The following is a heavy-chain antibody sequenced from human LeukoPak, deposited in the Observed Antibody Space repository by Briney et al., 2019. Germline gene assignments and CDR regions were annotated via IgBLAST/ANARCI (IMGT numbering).Heavy chain of an antibody. Sequence: SETLSLTCTVSGGSISSYYWSWIRQPPGKGLEWIGYIYYRGSTNYNPSLKSRVTISVDTSKNQFSLKLSSVAAADTAVYYCARGVFVVVVAATRSDAFDIWGQGTMVTVSS. CDR1: GGSISSYY. CDR3: ARGVFVVVVAATRSDAFDI. CDR2: IYYRGST. V-gene: IGHV4-59*12. J-gene: IGHJ3*02. D-gene: IGHD2-15*01.